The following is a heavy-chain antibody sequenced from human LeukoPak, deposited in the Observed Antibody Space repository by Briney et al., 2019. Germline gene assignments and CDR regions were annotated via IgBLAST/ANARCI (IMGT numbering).Heavy chain of an antibody. CDR3: ARGAHLYNILTGYYTFFDY. D-gene: IGHD3-9*01. CDR2: IYYSGST. Sequence: PSETLSLTCTVSGRSISSYYWSWLRQPPGKGLEWIGYIYYSGSTNYNPSLKSRVTISVDTSKNQFSLKLSSVTAADTAVYYCARGAHLYNILTGYYTFFDYWGQGTLVTVSS. J-gene: IGHJ4*02. CDR1: GRSISSYY. V-gene: IGHV4-59*01.